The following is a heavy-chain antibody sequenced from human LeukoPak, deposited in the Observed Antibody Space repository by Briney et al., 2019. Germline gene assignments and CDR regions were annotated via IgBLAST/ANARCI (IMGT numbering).Heavy chain of an antibody. Sequence: GGSLRLSCAASGFTFTTYTIHWVRQAPGKGLEYVSAVVGNGGTTYYANSVKGRFIISRDNSKNTVHLQMGSLRAEDTAVYYCARERAFYYFDFWGPGTLVTVSS. J-gene: IGHJ4*02. V-gene: IGHV3-64*01. CDR1: GFTFTTYT. CDR3: ARERAFYYFDF. CDR2: VVGNGGTT.